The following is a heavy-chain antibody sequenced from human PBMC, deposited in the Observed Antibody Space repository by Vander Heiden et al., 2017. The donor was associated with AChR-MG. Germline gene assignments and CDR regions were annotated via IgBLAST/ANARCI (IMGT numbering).Heavy chain of an antibody. J-gene: IGHJ4*02. CDR1: GFTFDKGW. V-gene: IGHV3-15*01. CDR2: IKSKTDGGTT. CDR3: TTDRAIGPRPIFDS. Sequence: EVQLVESGGGLVKPGGSLRLSCAASGFTFDKGWKSWARQAPGKGPEWVGRIKSKTDGGTTDYAALVKGRFSISRDDSTNTVYLQMNSLGIEDTAVYYCTTDRAIGPRPIFDSWGQGSLVTVSS.